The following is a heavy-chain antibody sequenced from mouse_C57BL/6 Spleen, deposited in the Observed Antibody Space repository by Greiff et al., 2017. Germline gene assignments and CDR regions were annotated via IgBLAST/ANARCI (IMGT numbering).Heavy chain of an antibody. J-gene: IGHJ4*01. CDR3: ARRDYYGSSFHAMDY. Sequence: VQLQQSGAELARPGASVKLSCKASGYTFTSYGISWVKQRTGQGLEWIGEIYPRSGNTYYNEKFKGKATLTADKSSSTAYMELRSLTSEDSAVYFCARRDYYGSSFHAMDYWGQGTSVTVSS. D-gene: IGHD1-1*01. V-gene: IGHV1-81*01. CDR2: IYPRSGNT. CDR1: GYTFTSYG.